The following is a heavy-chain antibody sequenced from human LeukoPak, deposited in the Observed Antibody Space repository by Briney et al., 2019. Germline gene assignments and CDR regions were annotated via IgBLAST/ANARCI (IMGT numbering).Heavy chain of an antibody. CDR2: IYTSGST. J-gene: IGHJ3*02. CDR3: ASRGGAHDAFDI. CDR1: GGSISSGSYY. D-gene: IGHD3-10*01. V-gene: IGHV4-61*02. Sequence: SETLSLTCTVSGGSISSGSYYWSWIRQPAGKGLEWIGRIYTSGSTNYNPSLKSRVTISVDTSKNQFSLKLSSVTAADTAVYYCASRGGAHDAFDIWGQGTMVTVSS.